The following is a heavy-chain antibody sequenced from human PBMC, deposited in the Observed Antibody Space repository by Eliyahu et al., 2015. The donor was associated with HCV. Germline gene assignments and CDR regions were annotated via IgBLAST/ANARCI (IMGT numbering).Heavy chain of an antibody. V-gene: IGHV3-74*01. J-gene: IGHJ4*02. CDR2: INSDGSST. CDR1: GFTFSSYW. CDR3: ARDFVKRRIAVAGIMTL. Sequence: EVQLVESGGGLVQPGGSLRLSCAASGFTFSSYWMHWVRQAPGKGLVWVSRINSDGSSTSYADSVKGRFTISRDNAKNTLYLQMNSLRAEDTAVYYCARDFVKRRIAVAGIMTLWGQGTLVTVSS. D-gene: IGHD6-19*01.